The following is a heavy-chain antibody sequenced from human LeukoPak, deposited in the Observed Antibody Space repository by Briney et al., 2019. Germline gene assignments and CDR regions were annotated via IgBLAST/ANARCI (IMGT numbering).Heavy chain of an antibody. CDR2: ISSSSSYI. D-gene: IGHD3-10*01. J-gene: IGHJ4*02. CDR1: GFTFSSYS. V-gene: IGHV3-21*01. CDR3: ARDLYSYYYGSGSYHYFDY. Sequence: GGSLRLSCAASGFTFSSYSMNWVRQAPGKGLEWVSSISSSSSYIYYADSVKGRFTISRDNAKNSLYLQMNSLRAEDTAVYYCARDLYSYYYGSGSYHYFDYWGQGTLVTVSS.